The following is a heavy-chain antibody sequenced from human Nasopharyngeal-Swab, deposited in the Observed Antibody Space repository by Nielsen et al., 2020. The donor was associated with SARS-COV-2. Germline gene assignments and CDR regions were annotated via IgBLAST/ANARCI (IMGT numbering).Heavy chain of an antibody. V-gene: IGHV3-48*03. CDR2: ISSSGSTI. Sequence: GESLQISCAASGFTFSSYEMNWVRQAPGKGLEWVSYISSSGSTIYYADSVKGRFTISRDNAKNSLYLQMNSLRAEDTAVYYCARETYSSGWYLAFDIWGQGTMVTVSS. D-gene: IGHD6-19*01. CDR3: ARETYSSGWYLAFDI. CDR1: GFTFSSYE. J-gene: IGHJ3*02.